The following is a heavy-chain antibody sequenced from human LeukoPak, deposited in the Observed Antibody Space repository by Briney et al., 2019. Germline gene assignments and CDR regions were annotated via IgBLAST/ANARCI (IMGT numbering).Heavy chain of an antibody. CDR1: GYTFTGYY. D-gene: IGHD3-22*01. V-gene: IGHV1-2*02. J-gene: IGHJ4*02. Sequence: ASVKVSCEASGYTFTGYYMHWVRQAPGQGLEWMGWINPNSGGTNYAQKFQGRVTMTRDTSISTAYMELSRLRSDDTAVYYCARVLGYSFDFDYWGQGTLVTVSS. CDR2: INPNSGGT. CDR3: ARVLGYSFDFDY.